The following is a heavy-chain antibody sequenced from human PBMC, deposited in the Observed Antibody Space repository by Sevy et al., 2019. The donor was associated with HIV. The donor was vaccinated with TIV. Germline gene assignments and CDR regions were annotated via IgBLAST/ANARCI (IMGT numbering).Heavy chain of an antibody. V-gene: IGHV4-59*12. Sequence: SETLSLTCTVSGGSISSYYWSWIRQPPGKGLEWIGYIYYSGSTNYNPSLKSRVTISVDTSKNQFSLKLSSVTAADTAVYYCAGGPGKYDILTGYPYYYYGMDVWGQGTTVTVSS. J-gene: IGHJ6*02. CDR3: AGGPGKYDILTGYPYYYYGMDV. CDR2: IYYSGST. CDR1: GGSISSYY. D-gene: IGHD3-9*01.